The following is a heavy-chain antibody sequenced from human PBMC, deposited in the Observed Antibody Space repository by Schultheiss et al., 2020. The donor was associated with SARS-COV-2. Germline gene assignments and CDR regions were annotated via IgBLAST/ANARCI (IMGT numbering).Heavy chain of an antibody. Sequence: SETLSLTCAVYGGSFSGYYWGWIRQPPGKGLEWIGSIYHSGSTYYNPSLKSRVTISVDTSKNQFSLKLSSVTAADTAVYYCARGRAMIVVGPADAFDIWGQGTMVTVSS. CDR3: ARGRAMIVVGPADAFDI. D-gene: IGHD3-22*01. V-gene: IGHV4-38-2*01. J-gene: IGHJ3*02. CDR2: IYHSGST. CDR1: GGSFSGYY.